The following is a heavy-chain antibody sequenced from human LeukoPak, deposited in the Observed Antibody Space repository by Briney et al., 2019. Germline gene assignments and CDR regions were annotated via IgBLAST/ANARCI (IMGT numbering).Heavy chain of an antibody. D-gene: IGHD3-16*01. CDR1: GGSISRYY. V-gene: IGHV4-59*01. CDR3: ARDRAADSYGAYYYYMDV. CDR2: IYYSGST. J-gene: IGHJ6*03. Sequence: LSETLSLTCTVSGGSISRYYWSWIRQPPGKGLEWIGYIYYSGSTNYNPSLKSRVTISVDTSKNQFSLKLSSVIAADTAVYYCARDRAADSYGAYYYYMDVWGKGTTVTVSS.